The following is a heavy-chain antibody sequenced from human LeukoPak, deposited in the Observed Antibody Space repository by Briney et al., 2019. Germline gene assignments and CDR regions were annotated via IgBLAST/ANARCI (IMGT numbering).Heavy chain of an antibody. CDR2: ISYDGSNK. CDR3: AKDITGTSPFDY. CDR1: GFIFSSYG. Sequence: PGGSLRLSCAASGFIFSSYGMHWVRQAPGKGLEWVAVISYDGSNKYYADSVKGRFTISRDNSKNTLYLQMNSLRAEDTAVYYCAKDITGTSPFDYWGQGTLVTVSS. J-gene: IGHJ4*02. D-gene: IGHD1-20*01. V-gene: IGHV3-30*18.